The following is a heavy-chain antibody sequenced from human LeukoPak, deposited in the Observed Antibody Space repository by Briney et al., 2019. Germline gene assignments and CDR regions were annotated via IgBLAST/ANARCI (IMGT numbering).Heavy chain of an antibody. J-gene: IGHJ6*02. V-gene: IGHV1-8*01. CDR1: GYTFTSYA. Sequence: GSLKVSCTASGYTFTSYAMNWVRQATGQGLEWMGCINPNSGTTGYAQKFQGRVTMTRNTSISTAYMELSSLRSDDTAMYYCARDQKVGATPYFGMDVWGQGTTVTVSS. D-gene: IGHD1-26*01. CDR3: ARDQKVGATPYFGMDV. CDR2: INPNSGTT.